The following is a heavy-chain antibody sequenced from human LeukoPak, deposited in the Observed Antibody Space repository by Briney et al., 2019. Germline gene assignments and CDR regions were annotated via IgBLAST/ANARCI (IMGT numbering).Heavy chain of an antibody. J-gene: IGHJ4*02. V-gene: IGHV4-59*01. CDR3: ARDSVYYDSSGYYSTELYFDY. CDR2: IYYSGST. D-gene: IGHD3-22*01. CDR1: GGSISSYY. Sequence: SETLSLTCTVSGGSISSYYWSWIRQPPGKGLEWIGYIYYSGSTNYNPSLKRRVTISVDTSKNQFSLKLSSVTAADTAVYYCARDSVYYDSSGYYSTELYFDYWGQGTLVTVSS.